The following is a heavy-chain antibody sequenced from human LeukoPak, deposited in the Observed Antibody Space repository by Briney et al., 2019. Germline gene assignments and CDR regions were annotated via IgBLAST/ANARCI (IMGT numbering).Heavy chain of an antibody. J-gene: IGHJ6*02. D-gene: IGHD1-14*01. V-gene: IGHV3-74*01. CDR2: INGDVSST. CDR1: GFIFTNYW. Sequence: GGSLRLSCGASGFIFTNYWMHWLLQAPGKGLVGVSRINGDVSSTSYADSVKGRFTISRDNARNTLYLQMNCLRAEDTAVYYCASSSVSDNPNAMDVWGQGTTVTVSS. CDR3: ASSSVSDNPNAMDV.